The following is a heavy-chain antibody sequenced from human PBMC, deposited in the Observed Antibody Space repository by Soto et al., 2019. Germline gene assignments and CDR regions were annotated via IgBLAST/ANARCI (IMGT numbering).Heavy chain of an antibody. CDR2: IYYSGST. CDR1: GGSISSYY. J-gene: IGHJ4*02. V-gene: IGHV4-59*01. Sequence: SETLSLTCTVSGGSISSYYWSWIRQPPGKGLGWIGYIYYSGSTNYNPSLKSRVTISVDTSKNQFSLKLSSVTAADTAVYYCARSYYYDSSGYLPDYYFDYWGQGTLVTVSS. D-gene: IGHD3-22*01. CDR3: ARSYYYDSSGYLPDYYFDY.